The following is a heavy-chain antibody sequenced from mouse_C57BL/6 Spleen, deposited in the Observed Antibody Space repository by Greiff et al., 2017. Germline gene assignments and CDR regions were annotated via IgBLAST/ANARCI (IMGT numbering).Heavy chain of an antibody. J-gene: IGHJ2*01. CDR3: ARSGPFYYYLDY. CDR1: GYSFTGYY. V-gene: IGHV1-42*01. CDR2: INPSTGGT. Sequence: VQLQQSGPELVKPGASVKISCKASGYSFTGYYMNWVKQSPEKSLEWIGEINPSTGGTTYNQKFKAKATLTVDKSSSTAYMQLKSLTSEDTAVYYCARSGPFYYYLDYWGQGTTLTVSS. D-gene: IGHD2-3*01.